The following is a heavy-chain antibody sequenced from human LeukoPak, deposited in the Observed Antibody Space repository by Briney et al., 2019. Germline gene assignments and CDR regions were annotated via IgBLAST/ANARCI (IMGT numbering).Heavy chain of an antibody. CDR3: ARESLITIFGVVINWFDP. Sequence: ASVKVSCKASGYTFTSYYMHWVRQAPGQGLEWMGIINPSGGSTSYAQKFQGRVTMTRDTSTSTVYMELSSLRSEDTAVYYCARESLITIFGVVINWFDPWGQGTLVTVSS. CDR2: INPSGGST. D-gene: IGHD3-3*01. CDR1: GYTFTSYY. J-gene: IGHJ5*02. V-gene: IGHV1-46*01.